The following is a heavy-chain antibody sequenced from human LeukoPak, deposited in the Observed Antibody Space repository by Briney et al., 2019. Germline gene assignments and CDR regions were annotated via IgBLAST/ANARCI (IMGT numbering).Heavy chain of an antibody. V-gene: IGHV4-59*08. Sequence: NPSETLSLTCTVSGGSISSYYWSWIRQPPGKGLEWIGYIYYSGSTNYNPSLKSRVTISVDTSKNQFSLKLSSVTAADTAVYYCASVNYGDYDDGDPNWFDPWGQGTLVTVSS. J-gene: IGHJ5*02. D-gene: IGHD4-17*01. CDR2: IYYSGST. CDR1: GGSISSYY. CDR3: ASVNYGDYDDGDPNWFDP.